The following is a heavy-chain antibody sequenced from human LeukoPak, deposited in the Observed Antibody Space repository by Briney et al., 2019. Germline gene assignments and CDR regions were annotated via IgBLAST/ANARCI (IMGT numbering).Heavy chain of an antibody. J-gene: IGHJ6*04. Sequence: ASVKVSCKASGYTFTGYYMHWVRQAPGQGLEWMGWISAYNGNTNYAQKLQGRVTMTTDTSTSTAYMELRSLRSDDTAVYYCARQAVLLWFGEEMDVWGKGTTVTISS. D-gene: IGHD3-10*01. CDR2: ISAYNGNT. V-gene: IGHV1-18*04. CDR1: GYTFTGYY. CDR3: ARQAVLLWFGEEMDV.